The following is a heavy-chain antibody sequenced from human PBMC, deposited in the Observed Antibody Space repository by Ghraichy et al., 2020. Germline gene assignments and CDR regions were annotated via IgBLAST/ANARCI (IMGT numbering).Heavy chain of an antibody. CDR1: GGSFSGYY. CDR2: INYSGST. V-gene: IGHV4-34*01. J-gene: IGHJ6*02. CDR3: ARRGHMDV. D-gene: IGHD3-16*01. Sequence: SETLSLTCAIYGGSFSGYYWSWIRQPPGKGLEWIGEINYSGSTNYNPSLKSRVTISVDTPRNQFSLKLSSVTAADTAVYYCARRGHMDVWGQGTTVTVSS.